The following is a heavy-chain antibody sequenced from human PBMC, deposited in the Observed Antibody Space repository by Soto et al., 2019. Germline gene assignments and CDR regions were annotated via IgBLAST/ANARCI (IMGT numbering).Heavy chain of an antibody. Sequence: ASVKVSCKASRYTFTSYAMHWVRQAPGQRLEWMGWINAGNGNTKYSQKFQGRVTITRDTSASTAYMELSSLRSEDTAVYYCARGGYDIWNWFDPWGQGTLVTVSS. CDR1: RYTFTSYA. CDR3: ARGGYDIWNWFDP. D-gene: IGHD3-9*01. V-gene: IGHV1-3*01. CDR2: INAGNGNT. J-gene: IGHJ5*02.